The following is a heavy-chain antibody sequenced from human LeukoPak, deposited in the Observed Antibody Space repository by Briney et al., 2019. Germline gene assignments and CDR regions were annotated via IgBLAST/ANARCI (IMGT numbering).Heavy chain of an antibody. D-gene: IGHD3-22*01. J-gene: IGHJ4*02. CDR2: IRSKAYGGTT. Sequence: GGSLRLSCTASGFTFGDYAMSWVRQAPGKGLEWVGFIRSKAYGGTTEYAASVEGRFTISRDDSKSIAYLQMNSLKTEDTAVYYCTRATGYYDSSGYYWGQGTLVTVSS. V-gene: IGHV3-49*04. CDR1: GFTFGDYA. CDR3: TRATGYYDSSGYY.